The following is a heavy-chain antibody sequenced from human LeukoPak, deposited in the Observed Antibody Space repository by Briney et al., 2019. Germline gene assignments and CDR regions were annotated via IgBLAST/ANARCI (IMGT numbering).Heavy chain of an antibody. CDR3: ARDQADTALDY. CDR1: GFTFSSYW. J-gene: IGHJ4*02. Sequence: GGSLRLSCAASGFTFSSYWMHWVRQAPGKGLVWVSRINSDGSSTSYADSVKGRFTISRDNAKNTLYLQMNSPRAEDTAVYYCARDQADTALDYWGQGTLVTVSS. D-gene: IGHD5-18*01. V-gene: IGHV3-74*01. CDR2: INSDGSST.